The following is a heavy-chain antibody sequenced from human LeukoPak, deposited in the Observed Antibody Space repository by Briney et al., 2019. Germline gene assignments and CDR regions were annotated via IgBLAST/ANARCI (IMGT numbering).Heavy chain of an antibody. V-gene: IGHV3-23*01. D-gene: IGHD4-17*01. CDR1: GFTFSSHA. CDR3: AEAASGDYVNWFDP. J-gene: IGHJ5*02. Sequence: GGSLRLSCAASGFTFSSHAINWVRQAPGKGLEWVSSIGGIGASTYYADSGEGRFTISRDNSKNTLYLQMNSLRAEATALYYCAEAASGDYVNWFDPWGQGILVIVSS. CDR2: IGGIGAST.